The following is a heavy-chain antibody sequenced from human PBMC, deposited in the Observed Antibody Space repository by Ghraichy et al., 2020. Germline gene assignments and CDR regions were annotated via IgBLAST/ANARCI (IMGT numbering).Heavy chain of an antibody. CDR1: GFTFSTYS. CDR2: ISSSSSYI. J-gene: IGHJ3*02. CDR3: ARAAGLHYAFDI. Sequence: GGSLRLSCAASGFTFSTYSMNWVRQAPGKGLEWVSSISSSSSYIYYADSVKGRFTISRDNAKNSLYLQMNSLRAEDTAVYYCARAAGLHYAFDIWGQGTMVTVSS. V-gene: IGHV3-21*01.